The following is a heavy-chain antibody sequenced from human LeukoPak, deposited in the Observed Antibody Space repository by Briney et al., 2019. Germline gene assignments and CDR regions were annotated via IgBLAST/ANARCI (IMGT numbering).Heavy chain of an antibody. D-gene: IGHD3-16*01. CDR1: GFTFSKSN. J-gene: IGHJ5*02. Sequence: GGSLRLSCAASGFTFSKSNMNWVRQAPGKGLEWLSYISRNGTTISYADSVKGRFTISRDNAKNSLYLQMINLRSEDTAVYYCARDRGLWGGWFDPWGQGTLVTVSS. CDR2: ISRNGTTI. V-gene: IGHV3-48*01. CDR3: ARDRGLWGGWFDP.